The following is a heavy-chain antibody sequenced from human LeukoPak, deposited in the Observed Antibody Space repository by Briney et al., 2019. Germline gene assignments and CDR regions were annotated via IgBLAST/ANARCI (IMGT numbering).Heavy chain of an antibody. J-gene: IGHJ4*02. V-gene: IGHV4-39*01. CDR3: ARRGPMSYDILAHYFDY. Sequence: PSETLSLTCTVSGGSISDSSYYWGWIRQPPGKGLEWIGSIYYSGSTYYNPSLKSRVTISVDTSKNQFSLKLSSVTAADTAVYYCARRGPMSYDILAHYFDYWRQGTLVTVSS. CDR2: IYYSGST. D-gene: IGHD3-9*01. CDR1: GGSISDSSYY.